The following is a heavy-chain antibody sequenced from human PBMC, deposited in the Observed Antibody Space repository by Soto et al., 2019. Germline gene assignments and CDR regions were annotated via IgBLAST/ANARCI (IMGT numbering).Heavy chain of an antibody. D-gene: IGHD6-13*01. V-gene: IGHV4-34*01. J-gene: IGHJ5*02. CDR2: INFIGST. Sequence: SETLSLTCAVYGGSFSGYYWSWIRQPPGKGLEWTGEINFIGSTTYTPSLKSRVTISVDTSKNHFSLKLSFVTAADRVFFYCARGGGSSSGRNNGSDPGGRGTLVTVSS. CDR1: GGSFSGYY. CDR3: ARGGGSSSGRNNGSDP.